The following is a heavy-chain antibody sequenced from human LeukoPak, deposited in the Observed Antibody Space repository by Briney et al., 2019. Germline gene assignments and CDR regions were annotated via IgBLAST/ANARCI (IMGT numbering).Heavy chain of an antibody. D-gene: IGHD3-16*02. CDR2: IKQDGSEK. Sequence: GGSLRVSCAASGFTFSSYWMSWVRQAPGKGLEWVANIKQDGSEKYYVDSLKGRFTISRDNAKNSLYLQMNSLRAEDTAVHYCARGYISPRMNWFDPWGQGTLVTVSS. V-gene: IGHV3-7*05. CDR3: ARGYISPRMNWFDP. CDR1: GFTFSSYW. J-gene: IGHJ5*02.